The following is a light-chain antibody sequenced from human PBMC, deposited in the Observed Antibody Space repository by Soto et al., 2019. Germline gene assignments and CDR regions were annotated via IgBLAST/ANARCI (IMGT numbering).Light chain of an antibody. Sequence: QSALTQPPSASGSPGQSVTISCTGTSNDVGGYNYVSWYQQHPGKAPKLMIYEVSKRPSGVPDRFSGSKSGNTASLTISGLQAEDEADYYCSSYAGNNHVVFGGGTKVTVL. V-gene: IGLV2-8*01. CDR3: SSYAGNNHVV. CDR1: SNDVGGYNY. J-gene: IGLJ2*01. CDR2: EVS.